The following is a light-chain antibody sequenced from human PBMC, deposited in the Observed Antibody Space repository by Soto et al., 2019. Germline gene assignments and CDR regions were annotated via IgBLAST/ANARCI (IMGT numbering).Light chain of an antibody. Sequence: EIVMTQSPATLSVSPGERATLSCRASQSVSSNLGWYQQKPGQAPRLLIYGASTRATGIPARFSGSGSGTEITLTMSSLQSQDFAVYYCQQYNNWPRTFGQGTKVQIK. CDR2: GAS. J-gene: IGKJ1*01. CDR3: QQYNNWPRT. CDR1: QSVSSN. V-gene: IGKV3-15*01.